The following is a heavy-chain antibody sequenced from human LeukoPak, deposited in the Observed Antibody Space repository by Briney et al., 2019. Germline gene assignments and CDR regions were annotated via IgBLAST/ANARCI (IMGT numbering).Heavy chain of an antibody. CDR1: GFTFSSYG. CDR3: AKEDIVVVVAGGGAFDI. V-gene: IGHV3-30*18. Sequence: GGSLRLSCAASGFTFSSYGMHWVRQAPGKGLEWVAVISYDGSNKYYADSVKGRFTISRDNSKNTLYLQMNSLRAEDTAVYYCAKEDIVVVVAGGGAFDIWGQGTMVTVSS. D-gene: IGHD2-15*01. CDR2: ISYDGSNK. J-gene: IGHJ3*02.